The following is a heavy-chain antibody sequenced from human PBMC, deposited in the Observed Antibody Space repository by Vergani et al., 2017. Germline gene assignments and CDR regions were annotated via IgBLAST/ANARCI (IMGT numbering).Heavy chain of an antibody. CDR3: ARHSTVEWLVKLGWIDP. Sequence: QLQLQESGPGLVKPSATLSLTFSVSGASIRSSNYYWGWIRPPPGKGLEWISSIYYSWSTYYNPSLKSRVTIPVDTSKNQFSLKLSSVTAADTAVYFCARHSTVEWLVKLGWIDPWGQGILVTVSS. D-gene: IGHD6-19*01. CDR1: GASIRSSNYY. V-gene: IGHV4-39*01. CDR2: IYYSWST. J-gene: IGHJ5*02.